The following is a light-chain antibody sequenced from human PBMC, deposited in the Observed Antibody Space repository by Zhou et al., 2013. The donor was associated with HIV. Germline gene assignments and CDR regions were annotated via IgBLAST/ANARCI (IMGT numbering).Light chain of an antibody. Sequence: AIWMTQSPSLLSASTGDRVTINCRVSQGINNYLAWYKQKPGKAPDLLIYSAPTLQNGVPSRFSGSGSGTDFTLTINYLLSEDFATYYCQQYYTFPWTFGQGTKVEIK. CDR3: QQYYTFPWT. CDR1: QGINNY. CDR2: SAP. J-gene: IGKJ1*01. V-gene: IGKV1D-8*02.